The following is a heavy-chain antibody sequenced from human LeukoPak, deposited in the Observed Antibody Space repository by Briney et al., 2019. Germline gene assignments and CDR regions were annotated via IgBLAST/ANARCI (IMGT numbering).Heavy chain of an antibody. Sequence: GGSLRLSCAASGFTFSSYAMSWVRQAPGKGLEWVSAISGSGGSTYYADSVKGRFTISRDNAKNTLYLQMNSLRAEDTAVYYCARAYCSGGSCYGYYYYGMDVWGQGTTVTVSS. J-gene: IGHJ6*02. CDR1: GFTFSSYA. V-gene: IGHV3-23*01. CDR2: ISGSGGST. CDR3: ARAYCSGGSCYGYYYYGMDV. D-gene: IGHD2-15*01.